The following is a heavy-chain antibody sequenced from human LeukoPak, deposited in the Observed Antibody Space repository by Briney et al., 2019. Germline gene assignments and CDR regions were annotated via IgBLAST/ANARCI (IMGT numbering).Heavy chain of an antibody. D-gene: IGHD3-10*01. CDR3: AREITMVRGAPAYGMDV. CDR1: GFTFTSFW. Sequence: GGSLRLSCAASGFTFTSFWMSWVRQAPGKGLEWVANIKEDGSEKYYVDPVMGRFTISRDNAKNSQYLEMNSLRAEDTAVYYCAREITMVRGAPAYGMDVWGQGTTVTVSS. V-gene: IGHV3-7*03. CDR2: IKEDGSEK. J-gene: IGHJ6*02.